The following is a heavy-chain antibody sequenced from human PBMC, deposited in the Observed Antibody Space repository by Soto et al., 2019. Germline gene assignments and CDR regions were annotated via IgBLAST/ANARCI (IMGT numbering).Heavy chain of an antibody. D-gene: IGHD5-12*01. CDR1: GFTFSSYG. CDR3: AKSRSGYDRYFDY. V-gene: IGHV3-30*18. CDR2: ISYDGSNK. Sequence: PVGSLRLSCAASGFTFSSYGMHWVRQAPGKGLEWVAVISYDGSNKYYADSVKGRFTISRDNSKNTLYLQMNSLRAEDTAVYYCAKSRSGYDRYFDYWGQGTLVTVSS. J-gene: IGHJ4*02.